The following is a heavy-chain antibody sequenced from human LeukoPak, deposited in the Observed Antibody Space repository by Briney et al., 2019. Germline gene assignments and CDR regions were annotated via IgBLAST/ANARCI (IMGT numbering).Heavy chain of an antibody. CDR3: AKDKGLAVAGTGY. D-gene: IGHD6-19*01. J-gene: IGHJ4*02. CDR2: ISWNSGSI. Sequence: GGSLRLSCAASGFTFDDYAMHWVRQAPGKGLEWVSGISWNSGSIGYADSVKGRFTTSRDNAKNSLYLQMNSLRAEDTALYYCAKDKGLAVAGTGYWGQGTLVTVSS. CDR1: GFTFDDYA. V-gene: IGHV3-9*01.